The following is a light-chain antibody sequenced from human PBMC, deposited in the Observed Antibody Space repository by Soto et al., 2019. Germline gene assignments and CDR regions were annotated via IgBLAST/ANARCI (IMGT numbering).Light chain of an antibody. CDR3: QHYNSYSEA. Sequence: DIQITQSPSTLSGSVGGRVTITCRASQTISSWLAWYQQKPGKAPKLLIYKASTLKSGVPSRFSGSGSGTEFTLTISSLQPDDFATYYCQHYNSYSEAFGQGTRLEIK. V-gene: IGKV1-5*03. CDR1: QTISSW. CDR2: KAS. J-gene: IGKJ5*01.